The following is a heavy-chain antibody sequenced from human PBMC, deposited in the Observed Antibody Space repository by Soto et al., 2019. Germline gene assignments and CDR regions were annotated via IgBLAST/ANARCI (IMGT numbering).Heavy chain of an antibody. CDR2: IGTSAST. CDR1: GFTFSSYS. V-gene: IGHV3-23*01. CDR3: ADLSRGCTSSNCD. Sequence: DVRLLESGGGLVQPGGSLRLSCAASGFTFSSYSMSWVRQAPGKGLEWVSTIGTSASTYYGDSVRGRFTISRDNSRNTLYLQMNSLRAEDTAVYYCADLSRGCTSSNCDWGQGTLVTVSS. D-gene: IGHD2-2*01. J-gene: IGHJ4*02.